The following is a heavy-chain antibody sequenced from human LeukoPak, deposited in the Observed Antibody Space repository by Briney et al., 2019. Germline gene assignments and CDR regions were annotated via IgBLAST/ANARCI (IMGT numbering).Heavy chain of an antibody. Sequence: PGGSLRLSCAASGLTFSNAWMSWVRQAPGRGLEWVGRIKSKTDGGTTEYAAPVKGRFTISRDDSKNTLYLQMNSLKTEDTAQYYCTTDGYCSSTGCYFFDCWGQGTLVTVSS. J-gene: IGHJ4*02. CDR1: GLTFSNAW. V-gene: IGHV3-15*01. D-gene: IGHD2-2*01. CDR3: TTDGYCSSTGCYFFDC. CDR2: IKSKTDGGTT.